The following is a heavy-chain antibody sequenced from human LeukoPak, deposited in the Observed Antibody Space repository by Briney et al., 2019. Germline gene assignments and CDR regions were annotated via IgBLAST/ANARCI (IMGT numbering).Heavy chain of an antibody. V-gene: IGHV3-43D*03. CDR3: AKDGKNYFDY. J-gene: IGHJ4*02. CDR2: ISWDGGST. CDR1: GFTSDDYS. Sequence: PGGSLRLSCAASGFTSDDYSMHWVRQAPGKGLEWVSLISWDGGSTYYADSVKGRFTISRDNSKNSLYLQMNSLRADDTALYYCAKDGKNYFDYWGQGTLVTVSS.